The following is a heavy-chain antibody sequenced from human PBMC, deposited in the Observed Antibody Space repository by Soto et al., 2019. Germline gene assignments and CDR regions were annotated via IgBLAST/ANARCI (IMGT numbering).Heavy chain of an antibody. Sequence: QVQLLESGGGVVQPGRSLRLSCAASGFTFSSYGMHWVRQAPGKGLEWVAVIWYDGSNKYYADSVKGRFTISRDNSKNTLYLQMNSLRAEDRAVYYCARGNDYDSTNLDYWGQGTLVTVSS. D-gene: IGHD3-22*01. CDR3: ARGNDYDSTNLDY. V-gene: IGHV3-33*01. CDR1: GFTFSSYG. CDR2: IWYDGSNK. J-gene: IGHJ4*02.